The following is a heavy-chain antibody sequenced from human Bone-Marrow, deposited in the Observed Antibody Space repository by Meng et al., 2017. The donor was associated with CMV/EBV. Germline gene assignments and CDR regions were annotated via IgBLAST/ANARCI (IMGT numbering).Heavy chain of an antibody. CDR1: GGSISSYY. V-gene: IGHV4-59*01. J-gene: IGHJ3*02. D-gene: IGHD3-22*01. CDR3: ARWGSRYPDAFDI. CDR2: IYYSGST. Sequence: SETLSLTCTVSGGSISSYYWSWIRQPPGKGLEWIGYIYYSGSTNYNPSLKSRVTISVDTSKNQFSLKLSSVTAADTAVYYCARWGSRYPDAFDIWGQGTMVTVSS.